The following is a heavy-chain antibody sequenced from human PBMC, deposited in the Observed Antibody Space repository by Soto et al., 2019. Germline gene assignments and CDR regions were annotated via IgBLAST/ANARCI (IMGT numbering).Heavy chain of an antibody. CDR3: ARASPVVTDV. CDR2: IYHSGSI. CDR1: GGSISSGGYS. D-gene: IGHD5-18*01. J-gene: IGHJ6*02. V-gene: IGHV4-30-2*01. Sequence: PSETLSLTCAVSGGSISSGGYSWSWIRQPPGKGLEGIGYIYHSGSIYYNPSLKSRVTISVDRSKNQFSLKLSSVTAADTAVYYCARASPVVTDVWGQGTTVTSP.